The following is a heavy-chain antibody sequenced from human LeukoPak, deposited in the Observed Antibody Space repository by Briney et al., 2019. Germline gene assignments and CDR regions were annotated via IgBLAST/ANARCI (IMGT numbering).Heavy chain of an antibody. D-gene: IGHD3-10*01. J-gene: IGHJ5*02. V-gene: IGHV4-30-4*01. Sequence: PSQNLSLTCTVSGGSISSGGYYWSWIRQHPGKGLEWIGFIYYSGSTNYNPSLKSRVTISVDTSKNQFSLKLSSVTAADTAVYYCARHGALYGGFGSDWFDPWGQGTLVTVSS. CDR1: GGSISSGGYY. CDR2: IYYSGST. CDR3: ARHGALYGGFGSDWFDP.